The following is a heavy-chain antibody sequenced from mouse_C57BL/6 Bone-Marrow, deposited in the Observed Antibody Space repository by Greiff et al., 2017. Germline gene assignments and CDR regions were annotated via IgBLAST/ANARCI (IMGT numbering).Heavy chain of an antibody. Sequence: VQLQQSGPELVKPGASVKISCKASGYTFTDYYMNWVKQSHGKSLEWIGDINPNNGGTSYNQKFKGKATLTVDKSSSTAYMELRSLTSEDSAVYYCAREDNPYYAMDYWGQGTSVTVSS. J-gene: IGHJ4*01. D-gene: IGHD1-3*01. V-gene: IGHV1-26*01. CDR3: AREDNPYYAMDY. CDR1: GYTFTDYY. CDR2: INPNNGGT.